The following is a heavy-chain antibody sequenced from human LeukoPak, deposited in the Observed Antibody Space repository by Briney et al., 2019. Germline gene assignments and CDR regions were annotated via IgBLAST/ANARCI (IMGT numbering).Heavy chain of an antibody. D-gene: IGHD4/OR15-4a*01. Sequence: SVKVSCKASGGTFSSYAISWVRQAPGQGLEWMGRIIPILGIANYAQKFQGRVTITADKSTSTAYMELSSLRSEDTAVYYCARAILGTYSGPDYPGPSYYYGMDVWGQGTTVTVSS. CDR2: IIPILGIA. V-gene: IGHV1-69*04. CDR1: GGTFSSYA. J-gene: IGHJ6*02. CDR3: ARAILGTYSGPDYPGPSYYYGMDV.